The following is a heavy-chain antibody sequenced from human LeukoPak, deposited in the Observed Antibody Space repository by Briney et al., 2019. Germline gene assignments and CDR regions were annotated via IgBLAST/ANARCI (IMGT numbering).Heavy chain of an antibody. Sequence: TVKVSCKASGYTFTSYYMHWVRQAPGQGLEWMGIINPSGGSTSYAQKFQGRVTMPRDTSTSTVYMELSSLRSEDTAVYYCARVIKSAYYYGSGSDGYDYWGQGTLVTVSS. J-gene: IGHJ4*02. CDR3: ARVIKSAYYYGSGSDGYDY. CDR1: GYTFTSYY. CDR2: INPSGGST. V-gene: IGHV1-46*01. D-gene: IGHD3-10*01.